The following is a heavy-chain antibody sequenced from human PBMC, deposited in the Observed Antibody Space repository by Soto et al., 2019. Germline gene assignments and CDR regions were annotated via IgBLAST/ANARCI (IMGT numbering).Heavy chain of an antibody. CDR1: GYSFTSYG. Sequence: QVQLVQSGAEVKKPGASVKVSCKASGYSFTSYGISWVRQDPGQGLEWMGWISAYNGNKKYAQKLKGRVTMTTDTYTSTAYMELRSLRSDDTAVYYCARDLGQQLVDYWGQGTLVTVSS. CDR2: ISAYNGNK. CDR3: ARDLGQQLVDY. D-gene: IGHD6-13*01. J-gene: IGHJ4*02. V-gene: IGHV1-18*01.